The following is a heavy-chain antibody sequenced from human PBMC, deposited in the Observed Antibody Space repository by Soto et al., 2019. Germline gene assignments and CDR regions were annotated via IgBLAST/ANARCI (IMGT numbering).Heavy chain of an antibody. CDR3: AKRRSSSTFDY. Sequence: GWSLRLSCAASGFTFSSYAMSWVRQAPGKGLEWVSFISGSDDSTYYADSVKGRFTISRDNSKNTLYLQMNSLRAEDTAVYYCAKRRSSSTFDYWGQGTLVTVSS. CDR1: GFTFSSYA. CDR2: ISGSDDST. D-gene: IGHD6-6*01. J-gene: IGHJ4*02. V-gene: IGHV3-23*01.